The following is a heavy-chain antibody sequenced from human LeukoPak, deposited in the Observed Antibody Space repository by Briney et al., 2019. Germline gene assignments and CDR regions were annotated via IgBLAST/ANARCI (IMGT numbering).Heavy chain of an antibody. J-gene: IGHJ4*02. CDR2: ISGSGGST. D-gene: IGHD6-19*01. V-gene: IGHV3-23*01. Sequence: GGSLRLSCAASGFTFSSYAMSGVRQAPGKGLEGVSDISGSGGSTYYAASLKARFTISRDNSKNTLYLQMNSLRAEDTAVYYCAKATPYSSAWSYWGQGTLVTVSS. CDR1: GFTFSSYA. CDR3: AKATPYSSAWSY.